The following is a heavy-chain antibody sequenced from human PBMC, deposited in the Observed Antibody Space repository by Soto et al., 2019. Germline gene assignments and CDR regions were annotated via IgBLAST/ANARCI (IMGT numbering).Heavy chain of an antibody. CDR1: GGSMSEYF. CDR3: ARDGYDGSGSPYPAY. J-gene: IGHJ4*02. Sequence: SETLSLPCSVAGGSMSEYFWSWIRQSRGKGLEWIGYIYYLGSTDYNPSLKSRVTISVDTSKRQLSLRLTSETAADTAVYYCARDGYDGSGSPYPAYWGPGTKVTVSS. V-gene: IGHV4-59*01. D-gene: IGHD3-10*01. CDR2: IYYLGST.